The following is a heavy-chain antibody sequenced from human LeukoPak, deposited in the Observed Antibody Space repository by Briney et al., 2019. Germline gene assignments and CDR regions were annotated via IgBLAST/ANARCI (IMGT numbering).Heavy chain of an antibody. J-gene: IGHJ4*02. D-gene: IGHD2-2*02. CDR2: IKQDGSEK. V-gene: IGHV3-7*01. CDR1: GFTFSSYW. Sequence: GGSLRLSCAASGFTFSSYWMSWVRQAPGKGLEWVANIKQDGSEKYYVDSVKGRFTISRDNAKNSLYLQMNSLRAEDTAVYYCAREKAIWTGVVPAAINYWGQGTLVTVSS. CDR3: AREKAIWTGVVPAAINY.